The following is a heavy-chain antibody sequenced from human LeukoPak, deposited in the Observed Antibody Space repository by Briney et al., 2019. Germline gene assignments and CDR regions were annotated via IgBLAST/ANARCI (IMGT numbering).Heavy chain of an antibody. D-gene: IGHD3-22*01. V-gene: IGHV3-30*02. CDR3: AKWKDYYDSSGYYGVYYYYMDV. CDR2: IRYDGGNK. CDR1: GFTFSSYG. J-gene: IGHJ6*03. Sequence: GGSLRLSCAASGFTFSSYGMHWVRQAPGKGLEWVAFIRYDGGNKYYADSVKGRFTISRDNSKNTLYLQMNSLRAEDTAVYYCAKWKDYYDSSGYYGVYYYYMDVWGKGTTVTVSS.